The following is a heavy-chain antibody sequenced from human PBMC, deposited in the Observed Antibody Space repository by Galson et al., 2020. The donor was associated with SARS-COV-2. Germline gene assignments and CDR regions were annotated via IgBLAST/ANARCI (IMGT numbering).Heavy chain of an antibody. CDR2: ITYDGRKK. CDR1: GFTFSDYA. Sequence: TGGSLRLSCEASGFTFSDYAMPWVRQPPGKGLERVSIITYDGRKKYSADSGKGRFTSSSDNSKNTLYLQMNSLTVEDTAVYYCAKSSSAVAAAGVLDYWGQGTLVTVSS. V-gene: IGHV3-30*18. CDR3: AKSSSAVAAAGVLDY. D-gene: IGHD6-13*01. J-gene: IGHJ4*02.